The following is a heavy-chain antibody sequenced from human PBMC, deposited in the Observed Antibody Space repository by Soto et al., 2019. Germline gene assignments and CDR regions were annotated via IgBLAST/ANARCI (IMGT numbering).Heavy chain of an antibody. CDR3: ATGSARFDF. V-gene: IGHV3-15*01. Sequence: EVQLVESGGGSAKPGGSVRLSCAASGFTFTDAWMNWVRQDPGEGLEWVGHVKSQIDGGTTDSAAALDGRVTISRDDSKNMVYLQLNRLRTDYTAVYYCATGSARFDFWGQGTLVTVSS. D-gene: IGHD6-6*01. J-gene: IGHJ5*01. CDR1: GFTFTDAW. CDR2: VKSQIDGGTT.